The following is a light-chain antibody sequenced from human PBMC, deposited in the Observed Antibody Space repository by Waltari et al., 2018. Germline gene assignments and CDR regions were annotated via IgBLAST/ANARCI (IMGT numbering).Light chain of an antibody. Sequence: DIQMTQSPSTLSASVGDRVTITCRASQSITARLAWCQQKPGKAPNLLIYEASSLARGVPSRFSGSGSGTEFTLTISSLQPDDFATYYCQQYNGYPYTFGQGSKLEI. CDR3: QQYNGYPYT. V-gene: IGKV1-5*03. CDR1: QSITAR. CDR2: EAS. J-gene: IGKJ2*01.